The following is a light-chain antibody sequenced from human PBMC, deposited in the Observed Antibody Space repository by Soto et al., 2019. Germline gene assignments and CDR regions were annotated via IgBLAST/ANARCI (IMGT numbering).Light chain of an antibody. J-gene: IGLJ2*01. CDR1: SSDVGGYNY. V-gene: IGLV2-14*01. CDR2: DVS. CDR3: SSYTSSSTPCV. Sequence: QSVLTQPASVSGSPGQSITISCTGTSSDVGGYNYGSWYQQHPGKAPKLMIYDVSNRPSGVSNRFSGSKSGNTASLTISGLQAEDEADYYCSSYTSSSTPCVFGGGTKLTVL.